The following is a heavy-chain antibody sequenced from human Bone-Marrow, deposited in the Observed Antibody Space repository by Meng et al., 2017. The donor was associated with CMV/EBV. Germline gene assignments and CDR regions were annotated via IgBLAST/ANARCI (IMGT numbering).Heavy chain of an antibody. CDR3: GCCSSTSLSRGGDYFDY. D-gene: IGHD2-2*01. CDR2: IYHSGST. Sequence: SETLSLTCTVSGYSISSGYYWGWIRQPPGKGLEWIGSIYHSGSTYYNPSLKSRVTISVDTSKNQFSLKLSSVSAADTAVYYCGCCSSTSLSRGGDYFDYWGQGTLVTVSS. V-gene: IGHV4-38-2*02. J-gene: IGHJ4*01. CDR1: GYSISSGYY.